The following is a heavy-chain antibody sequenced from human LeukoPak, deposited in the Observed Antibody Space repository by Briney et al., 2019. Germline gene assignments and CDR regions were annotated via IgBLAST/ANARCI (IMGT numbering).Heavy chain of an antibody. CDR1: GFAFSNYW. Sequence: GGSLRLSCAASGFAFSNYWMSWVRQAPGKGLEWVANIKQDGSEKYYVDSVKGRFTISRDNAKSSLFLQMNSLRGEDTAVYHCYGGNAEHWGQGTLVTVSS. J-gene: IGHJ1*01. D-gene: IGHD4-23*01. CDR2: IKQDGSEK. V-gene: IGHV3-7*02. CDR3: YGGNAEH.